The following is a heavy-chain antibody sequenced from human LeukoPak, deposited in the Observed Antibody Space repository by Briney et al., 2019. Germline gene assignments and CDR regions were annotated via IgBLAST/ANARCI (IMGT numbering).Heavy chain of an antibody. CDR1: GYTFINYG. V-gene: IGHV1-18*01. CDR3: AKEEQGRATGYFDY. CDR2: ISTYNGNT. Sequence: ASVKVSCKASGYTFINYGISWVRQAPGQGVEWMGWISTYNGNTNYAQKVQGRVTMTTDTSTSTAYMELRSLRSDDTAVYYCAKEEQGRATGYFDYWGQGTLVTVSS. D-gene: IGHD5-24*01. J-gene: IGHJ4*02.